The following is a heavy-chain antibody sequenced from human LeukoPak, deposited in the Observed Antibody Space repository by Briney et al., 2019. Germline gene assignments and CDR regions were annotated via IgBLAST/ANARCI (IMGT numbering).Heavy chain of an antibody. CDR3: ARGFVLGAAKNYFDY. Sequence: GGSLRLSCAASGFTFNNYDIHWVRQAPGKGLEGVAVIWNDGSNKYYADSVKGRFTISRDNSKNTLYLQMNSLRAEDTAVYYCARGFVLGAAKNYFDYWGQGALVTVSS. V-gene: IGHV3-33*01. CDR1: GFTFNNYD. D-gene: IGHD2-21*02. CDR2: IWNDGSNK. J-gene: IGHJ4*02.